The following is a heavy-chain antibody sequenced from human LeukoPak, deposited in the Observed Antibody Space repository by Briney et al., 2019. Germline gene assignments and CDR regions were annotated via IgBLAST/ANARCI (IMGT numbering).Heavy chain of an antibody. CDR1: GFTFSSYG. V-gene: IGHV3-33*01. Sequence: GGSLRLSCAASGFTFSSYGMHWVRQAPGKGLEWVAVIWYDGSNKYYADSVKGRFTISRDNAKNSLYLQMNSLRAEDTAVYYCARDAGGYGMDVWGQGTTVTVSS. CDR3: ARDAGGYGMDV. CDR2: IWYDGSNK. J-gene: IGHJ6*02. D-gene: IGHD3-16*01.